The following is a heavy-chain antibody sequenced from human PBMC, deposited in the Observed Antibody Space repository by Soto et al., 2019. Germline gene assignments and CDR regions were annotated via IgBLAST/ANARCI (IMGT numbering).Heavy chain of an antibody. Sequence: PGESLKISCKGSGYSFTSYWISWVRQMPGKGLEWMGRIDPSDSYTNYSPSFQGHVTTSADKPISTAYLQWSSLKASDTAMYYCALGTPDFYYYGMDVWGQGTTVTVSS. CDR2: IDPSDSYT. D-gene: IGHD1-1*01. J-gene: IGHJ6*02. CDR3: ALGTPDFYYYGMDV. CDR1: GYSFTSYW. V-gene: IGHV5-10-1*01.